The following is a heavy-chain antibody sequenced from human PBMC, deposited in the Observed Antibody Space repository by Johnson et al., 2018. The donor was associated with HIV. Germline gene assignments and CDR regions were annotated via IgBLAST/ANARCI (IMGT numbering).Heavy chain of an antibody. V-gene: IGHV3-11*04. J-gene: IGHJ3*02. CDR3: ARSRGSGWDHDAFDI. Sequence: QVQLVESGGGLVKPGGSLRLSCAASGFTFSDYYMTWIRQAPGKGLEWISYISQSGSTIYYADSVKGRFTISRDNAKNSLYLQMNSLIAEDTAVYYCARSRGSGWDHDAFDIWGQGTMVTVSS. D-gene: IGHD6-19*01. CDR2: ISQSGSTI. CDR1: GFTFSDYY.